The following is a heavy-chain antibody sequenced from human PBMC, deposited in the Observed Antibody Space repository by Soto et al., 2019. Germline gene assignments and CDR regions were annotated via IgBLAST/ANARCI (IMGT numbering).Heavy chain of an antibody. CDR2: INGNDGST. J-gene: IGHJ4*02. V-gene: IGHV1-46*03. D-gene: IGHD1-26*01. CDR1: GYTFSNYY. CDR3: ARGPGMGAPDY. Sequence: ASVKVSCKASGYTFSNYYMHWVRQAPGQGLEWLGIINGNDGSTTYSQKFQDRVTMTRDTSTSTVYMDLSSLRFEDTAVYYCARGPGMGAPDYWGQGILVTVS.